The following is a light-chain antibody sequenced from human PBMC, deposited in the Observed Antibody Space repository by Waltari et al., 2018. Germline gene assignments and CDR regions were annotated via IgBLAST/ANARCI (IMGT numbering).Light chain of an antibody. CDR1: SSNIGSNY. J-gene: IGLJ3*02. CDR3: ATWDDSLSGWV. Sequence: QSVLTQPPSASGTPGQRVTISCSGLSSNIGSNYVYWYQQLPGTAPKLLIYRNNQRPSGVPNRFFGSKSGTSASLAISGLRSEDEADYYCATWDDSLSGWVFGGGTKLTIL. V-gene: IGLV1-47*01. CDR2: RNN.